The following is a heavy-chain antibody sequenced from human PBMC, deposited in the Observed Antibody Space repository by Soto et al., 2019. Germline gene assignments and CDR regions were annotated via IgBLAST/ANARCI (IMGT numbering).Heavy chain of an antibody. CDR2: IFPSGTT. CDR1: GGSISDTHV. CDR3: ARRHGLDIDAYY. J-gene: IGHJ4*02. V-gene: IGHV4-4*02. Sequence: SETLSLTCVVSGGSISDTHVWSWVRQPPGKGLEWIGEIFPSGTTDYNPSLKSRVTMSLDKAKNQFSLTLNSVTAADTAVYFCARRHGLDIDAYYWGEGILVTVSS. D-gene: IGHD2-21*01.